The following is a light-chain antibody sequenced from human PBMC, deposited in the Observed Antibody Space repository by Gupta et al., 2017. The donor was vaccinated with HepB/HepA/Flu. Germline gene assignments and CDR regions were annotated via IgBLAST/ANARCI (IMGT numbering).Light chain of an antibody. Sequence: QSALTQPASVSGSPGPSITISCTGTSSDVGGYNYVSWYQQHPGKAPKLMIYAVSNRPAGVSNRFSGSKSGNTASLTISGLQAEDEADYYCSSYTSSSILFGGGTKLTVL. V-gene: IGLV2-14*01. CDR2: AVS. CDR1: SSDVGGYNY. J-gene: IGLJ2*01. CDR3: SSYTSSSIL.